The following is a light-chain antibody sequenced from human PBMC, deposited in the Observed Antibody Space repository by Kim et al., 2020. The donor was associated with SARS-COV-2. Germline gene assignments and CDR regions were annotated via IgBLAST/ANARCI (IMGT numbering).Light chain of an antibody. CDR2: GAS. Sequence: EIVLTQSPGTLSLSPGERATLSCRASQSVSSNYLAWYQQKPGQAPRLLIYGASSRATGIPDRFSGSGPGTDFTLSINRLEPEDFAVYYCQQYDTSPETFGGGTKVDIK. CDR3: QQYDTSPET. V-gene: IGKV3-20*01. J-gene: IGKJ4*01. CDR1: QSVSSNY.